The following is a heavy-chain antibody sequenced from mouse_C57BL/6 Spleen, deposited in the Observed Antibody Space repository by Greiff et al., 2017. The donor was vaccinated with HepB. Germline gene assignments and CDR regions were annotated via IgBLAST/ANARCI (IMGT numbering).Heavy chain of an antibody. J-gene: IGHJ2*01. CDR3: ASPLITTVETDY. CDR2: IYPGSGST. V-gene: IGHV1-55*01. D-gene: IGHD1-1*01. CDR1: GYTFTSYW. Sequence: QVQLKQPGAELVKPGASVKMSCKASGYTFTSYWITWVKQRPGQGLEWIGDIYPGSGSTNYNEKFKSKATLTVDTSSSTAYMQLSSLTSEDSAVYYCASPLITTVETDYWGQGTTLTVSS.